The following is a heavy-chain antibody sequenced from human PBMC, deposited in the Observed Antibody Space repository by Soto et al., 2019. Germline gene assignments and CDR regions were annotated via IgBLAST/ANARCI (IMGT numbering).Heavy chain of an antibody. CDR1: GGTFSSYA. D-gene: IGHD6-13*01. J-gene: IGHJ5*02. Sequence: QVQLVQSGAEVKKPGSSVKVSCKASGGTFSSYAISWVRQAPGHGLEWMGGIIPIFGTANYAQKFQGRVTITADESTSTAYMELSSLRSEDTAVYYCARDRGIAAAGLGWFDPWGQGTLVTVSS. CDR2: IIPIFGTA. CDR3: ARDRGIAAAGLGWFDP. V-gene: IGHV1-69*01.